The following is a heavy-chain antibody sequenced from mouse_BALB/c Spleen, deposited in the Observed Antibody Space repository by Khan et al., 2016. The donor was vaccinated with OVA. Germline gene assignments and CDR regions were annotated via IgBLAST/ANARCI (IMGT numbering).Heavy chain of an antibody. J-gene: IGHJ4*01. CDR3: ARGGRRAMAY. CDR1: GYTFTNYG. V-gene: IGHV9-3-1*01. CDR2: IYTYTGEP. Sequence: QIQLVQSGPDLKKPGETVKISCRASGYTFTNYGINWVKQAPGKGLKWMGWIYTYTGEPTYADDFKGRFAFSLETSASTAYLQLNNRKNEDTATYFCARGGRRAMAYWGQGTSVTVSS. D-gene: IGHD3-3*01.